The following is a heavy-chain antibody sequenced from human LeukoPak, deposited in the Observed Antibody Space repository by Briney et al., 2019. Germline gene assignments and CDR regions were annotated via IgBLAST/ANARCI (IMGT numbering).Heavy chain of an antibody. CDR1: GFTFSSYA. J-gene: IGHJ4*02. Sequence: GGSLTLSCAASGFTFSSYAMSWVRQAPGKGLEWVSTLSGSGASTSYVDSVKGRFTISRDNSKNTLYLQMNSLRAEDTARYYCAKQKGYCSGGSCYYSDYWGQGTLVTVSS. CDR2: LSGSGAST. CDR3: AKQKGYCSGGSCYYSDY. D-gene: IGHD2-15*01. V-gene: IGHV3-23*01.